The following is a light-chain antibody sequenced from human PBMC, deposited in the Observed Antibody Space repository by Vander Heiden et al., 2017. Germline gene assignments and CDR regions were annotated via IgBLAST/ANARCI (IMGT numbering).Light chain of an antibody. J-gene: IGKJ3*01. CDR2: DAS. CDR1: QDISNY. V-gene: IGKV1-33*01. Sequence: DIQMTQSPSSLSASVGDRVTITCQASQDISNYLNWYQQKPGKAPKLLIYDASNLETGVPSRFSGSGSGTDFTFTISSLQPEDIATYYGQQYDFGPGTKVDIK. CDR3: QQYD.